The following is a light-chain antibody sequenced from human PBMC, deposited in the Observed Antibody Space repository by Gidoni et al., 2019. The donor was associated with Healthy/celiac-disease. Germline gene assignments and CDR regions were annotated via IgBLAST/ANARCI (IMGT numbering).Light chain of an antibody. CDR1: SSNIGAGYD. CDR2: GNS. V-gene: IGLV1-40*01. Sequence: QSVLTQPPSVSGAPGHRVTISCTGSSSNIGAGYDVHWYQQLPGTAPKLLIYGNSNRTSGVPDRFSGSKSGTSASLAITGLQAEDEADYYCQSYDSSLSGGVFGGGTKLTVL. J-gene: IGLJ2*01. CDR3: QSYDSSLSGGV.